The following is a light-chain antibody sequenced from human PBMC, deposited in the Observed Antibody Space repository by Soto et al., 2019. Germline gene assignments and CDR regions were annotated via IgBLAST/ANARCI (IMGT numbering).Light chain of an antibody. CDR1: SSDVGGYHY. V-gene: IGLV2-14*03. Sequence: QSVLTQPASVSGSPGQSITISCTGTSSDVGGYHYVSWYQHHPGKAPKLMIYDVNNRPPGVSNRFSGSKSGNTASLTISGLQAEDEADYYCTSYTTTNTYVFGTGTKHTVL. J-gene: IGLJ1*01. CDR2: DVN. CDR3: TSYTTTNTYV.